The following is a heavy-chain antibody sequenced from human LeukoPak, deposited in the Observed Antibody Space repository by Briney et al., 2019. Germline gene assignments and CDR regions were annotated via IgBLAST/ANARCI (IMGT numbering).Heavy chain of an antibody. Sequence: SETLSLTCTVSGGSISNYYWSWIRQPPGKGLEWIGYIYYSGSTNYNPSLKSRVTISVDTSKNQFSLKLRSVTAADTAVYYCARGPIAAAGYDYWGQGTLVTVSS. J-gene: IGHJ4*02. CDR3: ARGPIAAAGYDY. CDR2: IYYSGST. V-gene: IGHV4-59*12. D-gene: IGHD6-13*01. CDR1: GGSISNYY.